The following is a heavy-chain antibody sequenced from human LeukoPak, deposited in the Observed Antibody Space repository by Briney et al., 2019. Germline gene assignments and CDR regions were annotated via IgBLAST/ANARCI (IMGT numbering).Heavy chain of an antibody. CDR3: ARQSYDSSGYYRQLDY. CDR1: GYSFTSYW. J-gene: IGHJ4*02. Sequence: GESLKISCKGSGYSFTSYWIVWVRQMPGKGLEWMGIIYPGDSDTRYSPSFQGQVTISADKSISTAYLQWSSLKASDTAMYYCARQSYDSSGYYRQLDYWGQGTLVTVSS. CDR2: IYPGDSDT. V-gene: IGHV5-51*01. D-gene: IGHD3-22*01.